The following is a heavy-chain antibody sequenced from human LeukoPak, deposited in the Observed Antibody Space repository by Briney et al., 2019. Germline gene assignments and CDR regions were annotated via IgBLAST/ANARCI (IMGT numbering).Heavy chain of an antibody. CDR1: GFTFSSYS. V-gene: IGHV3-21*04. CDR2: ISSSSSYI. D-gene: IGHD1-7*01. CDR3: AKRRGLELLYYYYMDV. Sequence: GGSLRLSYAASGFTFSSYSMNWVRQAPGKGLEWVSSISSSSSYIYYADSVKGRFTISRDNAKNSLYLQMNSLRAEDTAVYYCAKRRGLELLYYYYMDVWGKGTTVTVSS. J-gene: IGHJ6*03.